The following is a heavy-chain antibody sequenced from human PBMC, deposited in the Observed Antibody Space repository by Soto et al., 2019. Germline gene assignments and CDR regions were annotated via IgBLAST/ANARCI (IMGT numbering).Heavy chain of an antibody. J-gene: IGHJ5*02. V-gene: IGHV3-11*06. CDR3: ARDLSTMIVVVNNNWFDP. CDR1: GFTFSDYY. CDR2: ISSSSSYT. Sequence: QVQLVESGGGLVKPGGSLRLSCAASGFTFSDYYMSWIRQAPGKGLEWVSYISSSSSYTNDADSVKGRVTISRDNAKNSLYRQMNSLRAEDTAVYDCARDLSTMIVVVNNNWFDPWGQGTLVTVSS. D-gene: IGHD3-22*01.